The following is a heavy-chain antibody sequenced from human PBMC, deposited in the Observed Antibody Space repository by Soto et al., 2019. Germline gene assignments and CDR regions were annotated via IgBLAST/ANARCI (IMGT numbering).Heavy chain of an antibody. CDR1: GGSISSYY. D-gene: IGHD3-10*01. Sequence: SETLSLTCTVSGGSISSYYCSWIRQPPGKGLEWIGYIYYSGSTNYNPSLKSRITISVDTSKNQFSLKLSSVTAADTAVYYCARDLYGSGSYQGWVDPWGQGTLVTVSS. J-gene: IGHJ5*01. CDR3: ARDLYGSGSYQGWVDP. CDR2: IYYSGST. V-gene: IGHV4-59*01.